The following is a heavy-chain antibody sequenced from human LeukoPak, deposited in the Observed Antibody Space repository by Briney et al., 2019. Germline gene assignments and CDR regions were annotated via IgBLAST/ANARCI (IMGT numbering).Heavy chain of an antibody. V-gene: IGHV3-30*04. D-gene: IGHD3-22*01. J-gene: IGHJ4*02. CDR2: ITYDGRKK. CDR1: GFTLSRYA. Sequence: TGGSLRLSCAPSGFTLSRYAMHWVRQARGKGLEWGAFITYDGRKKYYADCVKGRFTISRDNSKNTLYLQMNSLRAEDTAVYYCARVVHYDSSGYSTYYFDYWGQGTLVTVSS. CDR3: ARVVHYDSSGYSTYYFDY.